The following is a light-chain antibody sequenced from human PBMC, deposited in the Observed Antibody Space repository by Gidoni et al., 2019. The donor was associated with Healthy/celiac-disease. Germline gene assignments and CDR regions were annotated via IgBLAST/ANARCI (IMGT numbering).Light chain of an antibody. CDR2: EVS. Sequence: QSALTQPAPVSGSPGKSITISCTGTSSDVGSYNLVSCYQQHPGKAPKLMIYEVSKRPSGVSNRFSGSKSGNTASLTISVLQAEDEADYYCCSYAGSSTVVFGGGTKLTVL. J-gene: IGLJ2*01. V-gene: IGLV2-23*02. CDR1: SSDVGSYNL. CDR3: CSYAGSSTVV.